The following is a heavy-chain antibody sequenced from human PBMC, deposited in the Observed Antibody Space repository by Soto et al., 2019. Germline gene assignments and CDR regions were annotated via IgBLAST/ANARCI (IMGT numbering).Heavy chain of an antibody. V-gene: IGHV4-30-4*08. D-gene: IGHD1-26*01. CDR3: VTVNLVGAAYYFDY. Sequence: QVQVLESGPRLVRPSETLSLTCIVSVDSITSGTYYWSWIRQTPGKGLEHIGYIYDTGNTFYNPSLRGRLTISVDTSENQFSLRLTSVTAADTAVYYCVTVNLVGAAYYFDYWGPGTLVTVSS. J-gene: IGHJ4*02. CDR1: VDSITSGTYY. CDR2: IYDTGNT.